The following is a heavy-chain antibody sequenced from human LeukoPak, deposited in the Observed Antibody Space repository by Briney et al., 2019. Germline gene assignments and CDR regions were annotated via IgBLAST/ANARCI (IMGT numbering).Heavy chain of an antibody. D-gene: IGHD5-24*01. CDR1: GGSISSYY. J-gene: IGHJ3*02. V-gene: IGHV4-59*12. Sequence: TSETLSLTCTVSGGSISSYYWSWIRQPPGKGLEWIGYIYYSGSTNYNPSLKSRLTISIDTSKNQFSLKLRSVTAADTAVYYCAREDAEQMDNSFDIWGQGTMVTVSS. CDR3: AREDAEQMDNSFDI. CDR2: IYYSGST.